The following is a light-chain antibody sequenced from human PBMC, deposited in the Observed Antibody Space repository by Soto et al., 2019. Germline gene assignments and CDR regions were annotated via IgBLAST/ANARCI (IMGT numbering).Light chain of an antibody. Sequence: EIVLSQSPATLSLSPGERATLSCRASQSVSSYLAWYQHKPGQAPRLLIYDASKRVTGIPARFSGSGSGTDFTLTISSLEPEDFAVYYCQQRSNWPPTWTFGQGTKVEVK. CDR1: QSVSSY. V-gene: IGKV3-11*01. CDR2: DAS. CDR3: QQRSNWPPTWT. J-gene: IGKJ1*01.